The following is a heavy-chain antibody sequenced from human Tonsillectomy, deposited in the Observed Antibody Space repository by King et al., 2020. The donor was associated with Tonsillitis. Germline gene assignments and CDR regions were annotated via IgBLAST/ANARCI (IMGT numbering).Heavy chain of an antibody. J-gene: IGHJ5*02. Sequence: QLQESGPGLVKPSQTLSLTCTVSGGSISSGSYYWSWIRQPAGKGLEWIGRIYSSGSTNYNPSLKSRFTMSVDTSKNQFSLKLSSVTAADTAVYYCARDVYLGYCSSTSCEYWFDPWGQGTLVTVSS. CDR2: IYSSGST. CDR1: GGSISSGSYY. CDR3: ARDVYLGYCSSTSCEYWFDP. V-gene: IGHV4-61*02. D-gene: IGHD2-2*01.